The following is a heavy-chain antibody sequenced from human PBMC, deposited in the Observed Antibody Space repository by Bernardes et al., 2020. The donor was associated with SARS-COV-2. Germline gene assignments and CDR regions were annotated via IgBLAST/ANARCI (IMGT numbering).Heavy chain of an antibody. V-gene: IGHV3-33*01. CDR1: GFTFSSYG. CDR2: IWYDGSNK. CDR3: ARVRISHDFWSGYPINPSLYYYYGMDV. J-gene: IGHJ6*02. D-gene: IGHD3-3*01. Sequence: GGSLRLSCAASGFTFSSYGMHWVRQAPGKGLEWVAVIWYDGSNKYYADSVKGRFTISRDNSKNTLYLQMNSLRAEDTAVYYCARVRISHDFWSGYPINPSLYYYYGMDVWGQGTTVTVSS.